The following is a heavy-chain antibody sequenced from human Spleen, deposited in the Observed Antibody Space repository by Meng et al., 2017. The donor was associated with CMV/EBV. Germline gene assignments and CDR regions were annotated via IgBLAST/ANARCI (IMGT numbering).Heavy chain of an antibody. CDR3: AKGLRVNYYGMDV. Sequence: GSLRLSCAASGFLFSTDGMHWVRQAPGKGLEWVAFIRYDGSNKYYADSVKGRFTISRDNSKNPLYLQLNSLRREDTAMYYCAKGLRVNYYGMDVWGQGTTVTVSS. D-gene: IGHD2-21*01. J-gene: IGHJ6*02. CDR1: GFLFSTDG. CDR2: IRYDGSNK. V-gene: IGHV3-30*02.